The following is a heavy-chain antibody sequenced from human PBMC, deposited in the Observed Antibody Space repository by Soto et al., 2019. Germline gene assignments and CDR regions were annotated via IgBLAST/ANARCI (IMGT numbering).Heavy chain of an antibody. CDR2: IYYSGST. J-gene: IGHJ3*02. Sequence: TLSLTCTVSGGSISSYYWSWIRQPPGKGLEWIGYIYYSGSTNYNPSLKSRVTISVDTSKNQFSLKLSSVTAADTAVYYCARGRGGWFINQLLNAFDIWGQGTMVTVSS. CDR3: ARGRGGWFINQLLNAFDI. V-gene: IGHV4-59*01. CDR1: GGSISSYY. D-gene: IGHD2-2*01.